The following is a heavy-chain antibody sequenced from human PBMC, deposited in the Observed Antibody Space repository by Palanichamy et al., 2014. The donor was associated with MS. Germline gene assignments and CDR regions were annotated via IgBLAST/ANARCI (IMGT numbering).Heavy chain of an antibody. Sequence: EVQLVESGGGLVQPGGSLRLSCAASRFTLSNHWMSWVRQAPGKGLEWVANIKQDGSEKHYVDSVKGRFTITRDNAKNSLYLQMNSLRAEDTAVYYCARDQSWGPWDIWGQGTMVTVSS. CDR3: ARDQSWGPWDI. CDR1: RFTLSNHW. V-gene: IGHV3-7*01. J-gene: IGHJ3*02. D-gene: IGHD3-16*01. CDR2: IKQDGSEK.